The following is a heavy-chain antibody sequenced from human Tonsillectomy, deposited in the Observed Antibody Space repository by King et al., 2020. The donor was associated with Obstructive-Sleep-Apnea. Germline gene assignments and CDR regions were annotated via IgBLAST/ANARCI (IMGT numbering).Heavy chain of an antibody. CDR1: GVTGGEYG. V-gene: IGHV3-49*03. CDR2: IRREVVGWRI. D-gene: IGHD3-22*01. CDR3: TRDLGYYDTSGYLGFY. J-gene: IGHJ4*02. Sequence: VQLVEAGGGLGQPGWSLRLACTASGVTGGEYGMSWFCQAPGEGLEWVGFIRREVVGWRIEYAESVKGRLTISRDDSKSIAYLQMTSLKTEDTAVYYCTRDLGYYDTSGYLGFYWGQGTLVTVSS.